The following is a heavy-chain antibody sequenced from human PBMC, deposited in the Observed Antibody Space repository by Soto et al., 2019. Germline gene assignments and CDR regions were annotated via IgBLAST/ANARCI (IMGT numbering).Heavy chain of an antibody. CDR2: INHSGST. Sequence: PSETLSLTCAVYGGSFSGYYWSWIRQPPGKGLEWIGEINHSGSTNYNPSLKSRVTISVDTSKNQFSLKLSSVTAADTAVYYCARRQDIVVVVDLDYWGQGTLVTVSS. CDR1: GGSFSGYY. V-gene: IGHV4-34*01. CDR3: ARRQDIVVVVDLDY. J-gene: IGHJ4*02. D-gene: IGHD2-15*01.